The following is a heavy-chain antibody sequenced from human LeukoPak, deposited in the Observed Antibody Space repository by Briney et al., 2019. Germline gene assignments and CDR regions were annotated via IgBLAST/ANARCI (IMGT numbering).Heavy chain of an antibody. V-gene: IGHV3-7*01. CDR3: ARDRICDY. J-gene: IGHJ4*02. CDR1: GFTVSSNY. Sequence: QPGGSLRLSCAASGFTVSSNYMSWVRQAPGKGLEWVANIKEDGSDTYYVDSVKGRFTISRDNAKNSLYLQMNSLRAEDTAVYYCARDRICDYWGQGTLVTVSS. CDR2: IKEDGSDT. D-gene: IGHD2-15*01.